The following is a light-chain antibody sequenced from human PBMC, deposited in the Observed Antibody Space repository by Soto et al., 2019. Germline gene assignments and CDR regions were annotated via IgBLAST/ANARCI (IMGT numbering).Light chain of an antibody. V-gene: IGKV3-15*01. J-gene: IGKJ5*01. CDR1: QSVSSN. Sequence: EIVMTQSPATLSVSPGERATLSCRASQSVSSNLAWYQQKPGQAPRLIIYGASSRATGIPARFSGSGSGTEFTLTISSLQSEDFALYYCQQYNKWPPITFGQGTRLEIK. CDR2: GAS. CDR3: QQYNKWPPIT.